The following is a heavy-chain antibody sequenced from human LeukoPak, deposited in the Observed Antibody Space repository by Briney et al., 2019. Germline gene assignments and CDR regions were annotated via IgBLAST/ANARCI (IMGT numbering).Heavy chain of an antibody. CDR3: ARGLKYSSGWFYFDY. V-gene: IGHV3-21*01. D-gene: IGHD6-19*01. CDR1: GFTVSSNY. CDR2: ISSSNSYI. J-gene: IGHJ4*02. Sequence: GGSLRLSCAASGFTVSSNYMSWVRQAPGKGLEWVSSISSSNSYIYYADSVKGRFTISRDNAKNSLYLQMNSLRAEDTAVYYCARGLKYSSGWFYFDYWGQGTLVTVSS.